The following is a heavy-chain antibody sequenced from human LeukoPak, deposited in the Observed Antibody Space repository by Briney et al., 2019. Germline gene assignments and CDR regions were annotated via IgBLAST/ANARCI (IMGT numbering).Heavy chain of an antibody. Sequence: ASVKVSCKASGYTFTSYDINWVRQATGQGLEWMGWMNPNSGNTGYAQKFQGRVTMTRNTSISTAYMELSSLRSEDTAVYYCARGIKGRGVATIIYYYYYYYMDVWGKGTTVTVSS. CDR1: GYTFTSYD. CDR2: MNPNSGNT. CDR3: ARGIKGRGVATIIYYYYYYYMDV. D-gene: IGHD5-12*01. J-gene: IGHJ6*03. V-gene: IGHV1-8*01.